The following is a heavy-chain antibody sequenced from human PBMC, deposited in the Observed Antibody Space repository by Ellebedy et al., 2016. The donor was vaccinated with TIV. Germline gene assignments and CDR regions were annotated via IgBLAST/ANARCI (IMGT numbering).Heavy chain of an antibody. D-gene: IGHD2/OR15-2a*01. J-gene: IGHJ4*02. Sequence: AASVKVSCKTSGYSFTSYGISWVRHVPGQGLEWMGWMRIYNDYTKYPQKFQDRVTMTADISTRTAFMELRSLTSDDTAIYYCTRDKRDYFDAIVHDYWGQGTVVIVSS. CDR3: TRDKRDYFDAIVHDY. CDR1: GYSFTSYG. CDR2: MRIYNDYT. V-gene: IGHV1-18*04.